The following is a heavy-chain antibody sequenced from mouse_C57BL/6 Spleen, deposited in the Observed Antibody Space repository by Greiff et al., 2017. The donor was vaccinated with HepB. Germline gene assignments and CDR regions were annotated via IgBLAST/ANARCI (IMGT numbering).Heavy chain of an antibody. V-gene: IGHV1-64*01. CDR1: GYTFTSYW. J-gene: IGHJ2*01. CDR2: IHPHSGST. CDR3: ARDCGNLDY. Sequence: QVQLKQPGAELVKPGASVKLSCKASGYTFTSYWMHWVKQRPGQGLEWIGMIHPHSGSTNYNEKFKSKATLTVDKSSSTAYMQLSSLTSEDSAVYYCARDCGNLDYWGKGTTLTVSS. D-gene: IGHD2-1*01.